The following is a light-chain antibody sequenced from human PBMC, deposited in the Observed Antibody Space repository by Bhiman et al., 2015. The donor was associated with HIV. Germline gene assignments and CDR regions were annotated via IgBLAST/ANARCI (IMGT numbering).Light chain of an antibody. CDR1: SSNIGARYD. CDR2: LNY. CDR3: QSYDSGLSALV. J-gene: IGLJ1*01. V-gene: IGLV1-40*01. Sequence: QSALTQPPSVSGAPGQRVTISCTGSSSNIGARYDVHWYQQFPGRPPKLLIFLNYNRPSGVPDRFSGSKSGTSASLTITGLQAEDEADYFCQSYDSGLSALVFGGGTKVTVL.